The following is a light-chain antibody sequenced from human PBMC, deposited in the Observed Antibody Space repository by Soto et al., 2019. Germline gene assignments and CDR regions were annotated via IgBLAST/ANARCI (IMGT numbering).Light chain of an antibody. Sequence: EIAMTQSPATLSVSPGERATLSCRAIQSVSRYLAWYQQKPGQAPRLLIYDASNRATGIPARFSGSGSGTDFTLTISSLEPEDFEVYYCQQRSDWPRTFGGGTKVDIK. V-gene: IGKV3-11*01. CDR3: QQRSDWPRT. CDR2: DAS. J-gene: IGKJ4*01. CDR1: QSVSRY.